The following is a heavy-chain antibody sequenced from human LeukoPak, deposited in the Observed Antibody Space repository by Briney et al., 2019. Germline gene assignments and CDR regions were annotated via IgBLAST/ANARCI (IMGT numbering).Heavy chain of an antibody. J-gene: IGHJ6*02. CDR3: ARVGSSSWSYYGMDV. Sequence: SETLSLTCTVSGDSISIYYWSWIRQPPGKGLEWIGYIYNSGSTNYNPSLKSRVTISVDTSKNQFSLKLTSVTAADTAVYYCARVGSSSWSYYGMDVWGQGTTVTVSS. CDR1: GDSISIYY. D-gene: IGHD6-13*01. CDR2: IYNSGST. V-gene: IGHV4-59*01.